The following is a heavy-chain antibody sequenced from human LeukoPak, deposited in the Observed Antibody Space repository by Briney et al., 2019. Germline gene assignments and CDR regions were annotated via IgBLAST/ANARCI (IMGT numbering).Heavy chain of an antibody. CDR3: ARVHCGSTSCTQYNWFDP. D-gene: IGHD2-2*01. J-gene: IGHJ5*02. CDR1: GGSISSYY. Sequence: SETLSLTCTVSGGSISSYYWSWIRQPPGKGLEWIGYIYYSGSTNYNPSLKSRVTISVDTSKNQFSLKLSSVTAADTAVYYCARVHCGSTSCTQYNWFDPWGQGTLVTVSS. V-gene: IGHV4-59*01. CDR2: IYYSGST.